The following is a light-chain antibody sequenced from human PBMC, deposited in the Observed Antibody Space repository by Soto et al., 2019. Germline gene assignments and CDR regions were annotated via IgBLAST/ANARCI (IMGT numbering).Light chain of an antibody. CDR3: QQSYSTLPIT. CDR1: HSISSW. V-gene: IGKV1-39*01. CDR2: AAS. J-gene: IGKJ5*01. Sequence: DIQMTQSPSTLSASVGDRVTITCRASHSISSWLAWYQQKPGKAPKLLIYAASTLQSGVPSRFSGSGSGTDFTLTISNLQPEDFATYYCQQSYSTLPITFGQGTRLEIK.